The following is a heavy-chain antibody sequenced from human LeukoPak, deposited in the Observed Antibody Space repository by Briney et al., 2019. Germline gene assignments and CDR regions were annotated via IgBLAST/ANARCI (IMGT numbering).Heavy chain of an antibody. CDR2: ISAYNGNT. CDR3: ARDPNGDYIGAFEF. D-gene: IGHD4-17*01. Sequence: GASVKVSCKASGYTFTSYDINWVRQATGQGLEWMGWISAYNGNTNYAQKLQGRVTMTTDTSTSTAYMALRSLRADDTAVYFCARDPNGDYIGAFEFWGQGTMVTVSS. CDR1: GYTFTSYD. V-gene: IGHV1-18*01. J-gene: IGHJ3*01.